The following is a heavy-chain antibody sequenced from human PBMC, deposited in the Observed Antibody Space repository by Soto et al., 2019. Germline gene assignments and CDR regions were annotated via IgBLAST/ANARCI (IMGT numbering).Heavy chain of an antibody. D-gene: IGHD6-13*01. CDR3: ARGYGIAAAGGWTPYYFDF. V-gene: IGHV3-21*01. CDR2: ISGSSKYI. CDR1: GFTFSSYT. Sequence: EVQLVESGGGLVKPGGSLRLSCAASGFTFSSYTMNWVRQAPGKGLEWVSSISGSSKYIYYADSVKGRFTISRDNAKNSLYLQMNSLRAEDTAVYYCARGYGIAAAGGWTPYYFDFWGQGTLVTVSS. J-gene: IGHJ4*02.